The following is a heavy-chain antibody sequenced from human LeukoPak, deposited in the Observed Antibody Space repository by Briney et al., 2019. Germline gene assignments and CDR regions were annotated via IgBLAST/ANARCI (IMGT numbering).Heavy chain of an antibody. J-gene: IGHJ4*02. CDR2: IYYSGST. CDR1: GGSISSYY. D-gene: IGHD3-10*01. V-gene: IGHV4-59*01. Sequence: SETLSLTCTVSGGSISSYYWSWIRQPPGKGLEWIGYIYYSGSTNYNPSLKSRVTISVDTSKNQFSLKLSSVTAADTAVYYCARTRPSFITKDAFDIWGQGTLVTVSS. CDR3: ARTRPSFITKDAFDI.